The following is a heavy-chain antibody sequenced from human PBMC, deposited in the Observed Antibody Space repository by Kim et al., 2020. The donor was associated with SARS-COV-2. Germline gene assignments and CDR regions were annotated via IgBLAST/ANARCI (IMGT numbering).Heavy chain of an antibody. V-gene: IGHV1-46*01. D-gene: IGHD2-21*01. Sequence: ASVKVSCKASGYSFTSYYMHWVRQAPGQGLEWMGIIRPTGGRTTYAQKFQGRVTMTRDTSTSTAYLEIASLRSEDTAVYYCTRGIPARATDSFDPCGPGT. CDR2: IRPTGGRT. J-gene: IGHJ5*02. CDR3: TRGIPARATDSFDP. CDR1: GYSFTSYY.